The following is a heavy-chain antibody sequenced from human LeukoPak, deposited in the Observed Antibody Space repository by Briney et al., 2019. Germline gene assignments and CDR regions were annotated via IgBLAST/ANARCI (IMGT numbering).Heavy chain of an antibody. CDR3: ARDRDSGSYYGY. V-gene: IGHV1-2*02. CDR2: INPNSGGT. Sequence: VASVKVSCKASGYTFTGYYMHWVRQAPGQGLEWMGWINPNSGGTNYAQKFQGRVTMTRDTSISTAYMELGRLRSDDTAVYYCARDRDSGSYYGYWGQGTLVTVSS. J-gene: IGHJ4*02. CDR1: GYTFTGYY. D-gene: IGHD1-26*01.